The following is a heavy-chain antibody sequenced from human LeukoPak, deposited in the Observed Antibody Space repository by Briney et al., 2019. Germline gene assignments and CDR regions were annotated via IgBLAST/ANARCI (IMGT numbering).Heavy chain of an antibody. J-gene: IGHJ5*02. D-gene: IGHD2-2*01. Sequence: PSETLSLTCTVSGYSISSGYYWGWIRQPPGKGLEWIGSIYHSGSTYYNPSLKSRVTISVDTTKNQFSLKLSSVTAADTAVYYCARVHIVVVPAAASYWYDPWGQGTLVTVSS. CDR2: IYHSGST. CDR3: ARVHIVVVPAAASYWYDP. CDR1: GYSISSGYY. V-gene: IGHV4-38-2*02.